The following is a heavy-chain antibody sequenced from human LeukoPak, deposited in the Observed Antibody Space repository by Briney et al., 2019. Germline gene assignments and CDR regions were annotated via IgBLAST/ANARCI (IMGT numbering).Heavy chain of an antibody. Sequence: ASVKVSCKASGYTFTSYDINWVRQATGQGLEWMGWISAYNGSTNYAQKLQGKVTMTTDTSTSTAYMELRSLRSDDTAVYYCARDMVGAIDHPYFDYWGQGTLVTVSS. CDR3: ARDMVGAIDHPYFDY. V-gene: IGHV1-18*01. CDR2: ISAYNGST. J-gene: IGHJ4*02. CDR1: GYTFTSYD. D-gene: IGHD1-26*01.